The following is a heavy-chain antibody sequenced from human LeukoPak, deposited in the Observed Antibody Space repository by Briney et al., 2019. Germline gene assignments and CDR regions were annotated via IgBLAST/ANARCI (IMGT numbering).Heavy chain of an antibody. CDR2: IYYSGST. V-gene: IGHV4-59*01. CDR1: GGSISSYY. CDR3: ARTPLTRSTVTTGPWYFDY. Sequence: SETLSLTCTVSGGSISSYYWSWIRQPAGKGLEWIGCIYYSGSTNYNPSLKSRVTISVDTSKNHFSLKVSSVTAADTAVYYCARTPLTRSTVTTGPWYFDYWGQGTLVTVSS. D-gene: IGHD4-17*01. J-gene: IGHJ4*02.